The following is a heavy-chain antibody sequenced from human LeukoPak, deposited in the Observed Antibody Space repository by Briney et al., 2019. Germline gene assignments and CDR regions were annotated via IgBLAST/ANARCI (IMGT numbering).Heavy chain of an antibody. D-gene: IGHD3-16*01. CDR3: ARGQVGADY. V-gene: IGHV1-8*01. Sequence: ASVKVSCKASGYTFTNYDINWVRQATGQGLEWMAWMDPKSGKTGFGQKFQGRITMTRDTSITTAYMELSSLTSEDMAVYYCARGQVGADYWGQGTLVTVSS. J-gene: IGHJ4*02. CDR2: MDPKSGKT. CDR1: GYTFTNYD.